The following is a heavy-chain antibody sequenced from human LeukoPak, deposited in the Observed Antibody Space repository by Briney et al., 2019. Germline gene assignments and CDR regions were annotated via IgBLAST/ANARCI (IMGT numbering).Heavy chain of an antibody. CDR1: GFTFSSYS. Sequence: GGSLRLSCAASGFTFSSYSMTWVRQAPGKGLEWVSSISSSSSYIYYADSVKGRFTISRDNAKNSLYLQMNSLRAEDTAVYYCARDVEMATSPFDYWGQGTLVTVSS. D-gene: IGHD5-24*01. CDR2: ISSSSSYI. J-gene: IGHJ4*02. V-gene: IGHV3-21*01. CDR3: ARDVEMATSPFDY.